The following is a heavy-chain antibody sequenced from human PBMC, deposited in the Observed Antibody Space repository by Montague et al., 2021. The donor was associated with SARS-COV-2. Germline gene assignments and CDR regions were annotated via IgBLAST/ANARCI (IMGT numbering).Heavy chain of an antibody. Sequence: SETLSLTCTVSGGSISSSSYYWGWIRQPPGKGLEWIGSIYYSGSTYYNPSLKSRVTISVDTSKNQFSLKLSSVTAADTAVYYCARQENSSGWFKPDAFDIWGQGTMVTVSS. V-gene: IGHV4-39*01. CDR1: GGSISSSSYY. CDR2: IYYSGST. D-gene: IGHD6-19*01. J-gene: IGHJ3*02. CDR3: ARQENSSGWFKPDAFDI.